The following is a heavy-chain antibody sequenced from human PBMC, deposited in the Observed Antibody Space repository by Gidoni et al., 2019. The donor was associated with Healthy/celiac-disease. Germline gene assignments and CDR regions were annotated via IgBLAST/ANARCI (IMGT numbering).Heavy chain of an antibody. V-gene: IGHV4-39*01. CDR3: ARQRDYYDSRSLPFDY. Sequence: QLQLQESGPGLVKPSEPLSLTCTVSGGSISSSSYYWGWIRQPPGKGLEWIGSIYYSGSTYYNPSLKSRVTISVDTSKNQFSLKLSSVTAADTAVYYCARQRDYYDSRSLPFDYWGQGTLVTVSS. CDR2: IYYSGST. D-gene: IGHD3-22*01. J-gene: IGHJ4*02. CDR1: GGSISSSSYY.